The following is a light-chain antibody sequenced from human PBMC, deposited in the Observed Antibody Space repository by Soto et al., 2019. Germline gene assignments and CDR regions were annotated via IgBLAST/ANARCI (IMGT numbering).Light chain of an antibody. Sequence: QSALTQPRSVSGSPGQSVTISCTGTSSDVDGYNYVSWYQQHPGKAPKLMIYDVSQRPSGVPDRFSGSKSGNTASLTISGLQAEGGADYYCFSYAGTYTVFGGGTKLTVL. CDR1: SSDVDGYNY. CDR2: DVS. V-gene: IGLV2-11*01. CDR3: FSYAGTYTV. J-gene: IGLJ2*01.